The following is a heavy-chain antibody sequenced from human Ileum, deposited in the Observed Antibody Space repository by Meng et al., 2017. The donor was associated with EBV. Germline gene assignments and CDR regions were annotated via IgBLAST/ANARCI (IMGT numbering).Heavy chain of an antibody. J-gene: IGHJ5*02. Sequence: HVPRVQSGAEVKKPGDSVKVSCKASGYTFTSYAMHWVRQAPGQRLEWMGWINAGNGNTKYSQKFQGRVTITRDTSASTAYMELSSLRSEDTAVYYCARDYDILTGYYNVMGWFDPWGQGTLVTVSS. V-gene: IGHV1-3*01. D-gene: IGHD3-9*01. CDR3: ARDYDILTGYYNVMGWFDP. CDR1: GYTFTSYA. CDR2: INAGNGNT.